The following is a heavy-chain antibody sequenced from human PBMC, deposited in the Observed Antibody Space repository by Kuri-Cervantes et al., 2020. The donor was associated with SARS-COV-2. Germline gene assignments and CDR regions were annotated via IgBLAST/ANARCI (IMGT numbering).Heavy chain of an antibody. CDR2: ISSSSSYI. D-gene: IGHD3-3*01. CDR3: AKDGGYYDFWSGYAKRAQDHYYYYYMVV. Sequence: GGSLRLSCAASGFTSSSDSMNWVRQAPGKGLEWVSSISSSSSYIYYADSVKGRFTISRDNAKNSLYLQMNSLRAEDTAVYYCAKDGGYYDFWSGYAKRAQDHYYYYYMVVWGKGTTVTVSS. V-gene: IGHV3-21*01. J-gene: IGHJ6*03. CDR1: GFTSSSDS.